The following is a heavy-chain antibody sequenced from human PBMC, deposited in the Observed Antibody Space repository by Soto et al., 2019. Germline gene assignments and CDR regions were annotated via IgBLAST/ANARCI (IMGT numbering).Heavy chain of an antibody. J-gene: IGHJ3*02. D-gene: IGHD3-3*01. V-gene: IGHV1-2*02. CDR1: GYPVTAYY. CDR2: INPATGAA. Sequence: QLHLVQSGAVVKKPGASVTVSCSASGYPVTAYYMHWVRQAPGRGLEWMGGINPATGAAKYTQTFQGRVTMTRDPSTSTVFMELSGLTSAAPAVFYWARGGGVGVAGSAAFDMWGQGTLVTVSS. CDR3: ARGGGVGVAGSAAFDM.